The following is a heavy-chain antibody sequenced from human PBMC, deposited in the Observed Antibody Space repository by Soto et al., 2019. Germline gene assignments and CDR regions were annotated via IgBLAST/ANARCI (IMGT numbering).Heavy chain of an antibody. V-gene: IGHV4-39*01. CDR1: GGSISSSSYY. CDR2: IYYSGST. D-gene: IGHD6-13*01. J-gene: IGHJ3*02. Sequence: QLQLQESGPGLVKPSETLSLTCTVSGGSISSSSYYWGWIRQPPGKGLEWIGSIYYSGSTYYNPSLKSRVTISVATSKNQFSLKLSSVTAADTAVYYCARTYSLIGAAGAFDIWGQGTMVTVSS. CDR3: ARTYSLIGAAGAFDI.